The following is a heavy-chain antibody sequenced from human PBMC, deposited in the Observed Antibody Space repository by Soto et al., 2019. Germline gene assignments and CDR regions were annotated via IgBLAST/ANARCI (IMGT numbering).Heavy chain of an antibody. Sequence: QVQLQESGPGLVKPSETLSLTCTVSGGSVTGASYYWSWIRQPPGKGLEWIGYIYYSGSTNYNPSLKRRVTISVDTSKNQISLKLNSVTAADTAVYYCARDQGIAVAVFDYWGQGTLVTVSS. J-gene: IGHJ4*02. CDR2: IYYSGST. CDR3: ARDQGIAVAVFDY. CDR1: GGSVTGASYY. V-gene: IGHV4-61*01. D-gene: IGHD6-19*01.